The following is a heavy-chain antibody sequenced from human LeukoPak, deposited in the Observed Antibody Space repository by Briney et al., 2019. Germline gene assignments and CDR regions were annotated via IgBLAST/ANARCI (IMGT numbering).Heavy chain of an antibody. CDR2: ISSSSSCI. J-gene: IGHJ6*04. CDR3: ARDGYCSSTSCWAMYYYYGMDV. Sequence: GGSLRLSCAASGFTFSSYSMNWVRQAPGKGLEWVSSISSSSSCIYYADSVKGRFTISRDNAKNSLYLQMNSLRAEDTAVYYCARDGYCSSTSCWAMYYYYGMDVWGKGTTVTVSS. D-gene: IGHD2-2*03. V-gene: IGHV3-21*01. CDR1: GFTFSSYS.